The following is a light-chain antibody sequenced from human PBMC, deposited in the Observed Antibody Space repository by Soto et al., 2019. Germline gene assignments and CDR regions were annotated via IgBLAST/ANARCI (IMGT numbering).Light chain of an antibody. CDR1: GSNIGAGYD. CDR2: NND. V-gene: IGLV1-40*01. CDR3: QSYDSSLSGSGV. J-gene: IGLJ2*01. Sequence: QSVLTQPPSVSGVPGQWVTISCTGSGSNIGAGYDVHWYQQLPGAAPKLLISNNDNRPSGVPDRFSGSKSGTSASLAITGLQPEDEADYYCQSYDSSLSGSGVFGGGTKVTVL.